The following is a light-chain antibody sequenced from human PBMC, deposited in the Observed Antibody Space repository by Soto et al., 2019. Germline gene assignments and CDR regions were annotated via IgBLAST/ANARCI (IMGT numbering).Light chain of an antibody. CDR1: SSNIGAGFA. V-gene: IGLV1-40*01. Sequence: QSVLTQPPSVSGAPGQRVTISCTGRSSNIGAGFAVRWYQQLPGTAPKLLIYGNINRPSGVPDRFSGSKSGTSASLAISGLQSEDEADYYCQSYDSSLGVSYVFGTGTKLTVL. J-gene: IGLJ1*01. CDR2: GNI. CDR3: QSYDSSLGVSYV.